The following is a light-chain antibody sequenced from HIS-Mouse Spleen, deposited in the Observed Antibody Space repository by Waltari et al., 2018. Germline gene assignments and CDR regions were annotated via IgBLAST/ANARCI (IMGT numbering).Light chain of an antibody. CDR2: DAS. V-gene: IGKV1-33*01. CDR1: QDISNY. Sequence: DIQMTQSPSSLSASVGDRVTITCQASQDISNYLNWYQQNPGKAPKLLIYDASNLETGVPSRFSGSGSGTDFTFTISSLQPEDIATYYCQQYDNLPALTFGGGTKVEIK. J-gene: IGKJ4*01. CDR3: QQYDNLPALT.